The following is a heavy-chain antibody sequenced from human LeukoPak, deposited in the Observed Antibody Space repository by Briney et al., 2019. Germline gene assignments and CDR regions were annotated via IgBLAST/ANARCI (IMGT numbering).Heavy chain of an antibody. V-gene: IGHV3-7*01. CDR1: GFTFSRYW. D-gene: IGHD2-2*01. CDR3: ARDDCSSISCYHNWFDP. J-gene: IGHJ5*02. CDR2: IKQDGSEK. Sequence: GGSLRLSCAASGFTFSRYWMSWVRQAPGKGLEWVANIKQDGSEKYYVDSVKGRFTISRDNAKNSLYLQMNSLRAEDTAVYYCARDDCSSISCYHNWFDPWGQGTLVTVSS.